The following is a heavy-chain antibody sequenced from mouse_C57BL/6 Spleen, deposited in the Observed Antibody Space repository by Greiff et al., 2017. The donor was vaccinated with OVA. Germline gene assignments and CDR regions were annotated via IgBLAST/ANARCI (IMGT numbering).Heavy chain of an antibody. J-gene: IGHJ1*03. D-gene: IGHD1-1*01. CDR1: GFTFSDYG. CDR3: ARGDYGSSYRYFDV. CDR2: ISSGSSTI. V-gene: IGHV5-17*01. Sequence: EVNVVESGGGLVKPGGSLKLSCAASGFTFSDYGMHWVRQAPEKALEWVAYISSGSSTIYYADTVKGRFTISRDNAKNTLFLQMTSLRSEDTAMYYCARGDYGSSYRYFDVWGTGTTVTVSS.